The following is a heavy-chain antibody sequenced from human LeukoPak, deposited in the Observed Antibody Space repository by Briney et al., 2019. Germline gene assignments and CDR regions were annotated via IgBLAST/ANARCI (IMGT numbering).Heavy chain of an antibody. CDR3: AKARGYSGYDSLDY. CDR2: ISGSGGST. Sequence: GGSLRLSCAASGFTFSSSAMSWVRQAPGTGLEWVSAISGSGGSTYYADSVKGRFTISRDKSKNTLYLQMNSLRAEDTAVYYCAKARGYSGYDSLDYWGQGTLVTVSS. J-gene: IGHJ4*02. V-gene: IGHV3-23*01. D-gene: IGHD5-12*01. CDR1: GFTFSSSA.